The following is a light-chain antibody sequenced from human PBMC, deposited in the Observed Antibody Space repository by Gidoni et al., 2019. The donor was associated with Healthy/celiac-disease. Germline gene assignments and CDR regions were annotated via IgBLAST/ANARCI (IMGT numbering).Light chain of an antibody. Sequence: EIVLTQSPATLSLSPGERATLSCRASQSVSSYLAGYQQKTGQAPRLLIYDASNRATGIPARFSGSGYGTDFTLTISSLEPEDFAVYYCQQRSNWPPMYTFGQGTKLEIK. CDR2: DAS. CDR1: QSVSSY. CDR3: QQRSNWPPMYT. J-gene: IGKJ2*01. V-gene: IGKV3-11*01.